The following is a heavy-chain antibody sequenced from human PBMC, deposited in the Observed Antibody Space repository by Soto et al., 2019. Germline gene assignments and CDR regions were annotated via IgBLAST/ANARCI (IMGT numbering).Heavy chain of an antibody. CDR3: ARDGSSTSCYAYP. J-gene: IGHJ5*02. CDR2: IIPILGIA. Sequence: QVQLVQSGAEVKKPGSSVKVSCKASGGTFSSYTISWVRQAPGQGLEWMGRIIPILGIANYAQKFQGRVTITADKXTSTAYMELSSLRSEDTAVYYCARDGSSTSCYAYPWGQGTLVTVSS. CDR1: GGTFSSYT. V-gene: IGHV1-69*08. D-gene: IGHD2-2*01.